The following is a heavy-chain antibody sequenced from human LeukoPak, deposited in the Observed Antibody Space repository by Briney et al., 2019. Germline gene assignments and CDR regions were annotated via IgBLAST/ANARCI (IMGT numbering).Heavy chain of an antibody. CDR1: GFTFSSYS. Sequence: PGGSLRLSCAASGFTFSSYSMNWVRQAPGKGLEWVSSISSSSSYIYYADSVKGRFTISRDNAKNSLYLQMNSLRAEDTAVYYCARDLYSGYDLVYWGQGTLVTVSS. J-gene: IGHJ4*02. D-gene: IGHD5-12*01. CDR3: ARDLYSGYDLVY. CDR2: ISSSSSYI. V-gene: IGHV3-21*01.